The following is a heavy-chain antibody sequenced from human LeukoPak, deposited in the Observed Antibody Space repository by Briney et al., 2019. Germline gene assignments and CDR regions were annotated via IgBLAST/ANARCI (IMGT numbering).Heavy chain of an antibody. V-gene: IGHV4-31*03. CDR3: ARLSVGGYSYGTTRKTLDY. CDR2: IYYSGST. Sequence: KSSETLSLTCTVSGGSISSGGYYWSWIRQHPGKGLEWIGYIYYSGSTYYNPSLKSRVTISVDTSKNQFSLKLSSVTAADTAVYYCARLSVGGYSYGTTRKTLDYWGQGTLVTVSS. J-gene: IGHJ4*02. D-gene: IGHD5-18*01. CDR1: GGSISSGGYY.